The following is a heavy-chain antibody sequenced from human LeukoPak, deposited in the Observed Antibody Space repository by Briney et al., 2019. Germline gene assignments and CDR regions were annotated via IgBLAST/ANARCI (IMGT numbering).Heavy chain of an antibody. CDR2: IKHDGSEE. CDR1: GLSISGQW. J-gene: IGHJ4*02. V-gene: IGHV3-7*01. D-gene: IGHD3-16*02. Sequence: PRESLRLSCVASGLSISGQWMNWVRQAPGQGLEWVANIKHDGSEEYYVDSVKGRFTISRDDGRNSVSLQMNSVRAEDTAVYYCGYTNNFYHWGQGTLVVVSS. CDR3: GYTNNFYH.